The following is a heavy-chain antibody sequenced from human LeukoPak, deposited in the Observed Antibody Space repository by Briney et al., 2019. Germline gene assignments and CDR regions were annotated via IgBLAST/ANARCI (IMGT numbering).Heavy chain of an antibody. J-gene: IGHJ1*01. D-gene: IGHD2-15*01. V-gene: IGHV3-66*01. CDR3: ASNAGYCSGGSCYERTNAEYFQH. Sequence: GGSLRLSCAASGFTFDDYGMSWVRQAPGKGLEWVSVIYSGGSTYYADSVKGRFTISRDNSKNTLYLQMNSLRAEDTAVYYCASNAGYCSGGSCYERTNAEYFQHWGQGTLVTVSS. CDR2: IYSGGST. CDR1: GFTFDDYG.